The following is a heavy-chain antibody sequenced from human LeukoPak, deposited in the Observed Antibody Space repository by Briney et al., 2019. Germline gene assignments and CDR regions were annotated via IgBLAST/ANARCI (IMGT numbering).Heavy chain of an antibody. V-gene: IGHV3-21*01. CDR3: ARVSSYGFDY. CDR1: GFTFSSYG. D-gene: IGHD4-17*01. Sequence: PGGSLRLSCAASGFTFSSYGMSWVRQAPGKGLEWVSSISSSSSYIYYADSVKGRFTISRDNAKNSLYLQMNSLRAEDTAVYYCARVSSYGFDYWGQGTLVTVSS. CDR2: ISSSSSYI. J-gene: IGHJ4*02.